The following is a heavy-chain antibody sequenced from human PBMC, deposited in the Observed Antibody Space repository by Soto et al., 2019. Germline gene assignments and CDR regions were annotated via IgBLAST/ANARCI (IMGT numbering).Heavy chain of an antibody. CDR1: GGSVSSGSYY. CDR2: IYYSGST. D-gene: IGHD5-18*01. CDR3: ARGVPYSYGYVSWFDP. J-gene: IGHJ5*02. V-gene: IGHV4-61*01. Sequence: ETLSLTCTVSGGSVSSGSYYWSWIRQPPGKGLEWIGYIYYSGSTNYNPSLKSRVTISVDTSKNQFSLKLSSVTAADTAVYYCARGVPYSYGYVSWFDPWGQGTLVTVSS.